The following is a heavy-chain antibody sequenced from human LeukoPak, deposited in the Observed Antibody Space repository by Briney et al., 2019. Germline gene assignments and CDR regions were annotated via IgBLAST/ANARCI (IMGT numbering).Heavy chain of an antibody. CDR2: INSNSGDT. CDR3: ARAGSGWYPPFDY. V-gene: IGHV1-2*02. J-gene: IGHJ4*02. CDR1: GYTFNAYY. Sequence: ASVKVSCKASGYTFNAYYMHWVRQALGQGLEWMGWINSNSGDTHYAQNFQGRVTMTRDTSISTAYMELSRLRSDDTAVYYCARAGSGWYPPFDYWGQGTLVTVSS. D-gene: IGHD6-19*01.